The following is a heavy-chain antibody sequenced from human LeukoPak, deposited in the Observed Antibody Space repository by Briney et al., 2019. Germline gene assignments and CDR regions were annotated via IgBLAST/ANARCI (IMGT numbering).Heavy chain of an antibody. CDR1: GGSISSYY. CDR3: ARQDDYNNWFDP. D-gene: IGHD4-11*01. J-gene: IGHJ5*02. CDR2: IYYSGST. Sequence: PSETLSLTCTVSGGSISSYYWSWIRQPPGKGLEWIGYIYYSGSTNYNPSLKSRVTISVDTSKNQFSLKVSSVTAADTAVYYCARQDDYNNWFDPWGQGTLVTVSS. V-gene: IGHV4-59*01.